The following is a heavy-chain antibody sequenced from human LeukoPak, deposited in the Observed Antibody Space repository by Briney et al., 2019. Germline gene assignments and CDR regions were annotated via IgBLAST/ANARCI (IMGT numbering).Heavy chain of an antibody. J-gene: IGHJ4*02. CDR1: GFTFSSYG. CDR3: AKVGWGATGFYFDY. V-gene: IGHV3-30*02. Sequence: GGSLRLSCAASGFTFSSYGMHWVRQAPRKGLEWVAFIRYDGSNKYYADSVKGRFTISRDNSKNTLYLQMNSLRAEDTAVYYCAKVGWGATGFYFDYWGQGTLVTVSS. CDR2: IRYDGSNK. D-gene: IGHD1-26*01.